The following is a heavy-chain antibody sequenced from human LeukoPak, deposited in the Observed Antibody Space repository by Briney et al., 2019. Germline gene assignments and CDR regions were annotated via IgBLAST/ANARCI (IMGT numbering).Heavy chain of an antibody. J-gene: IGHJ6*02. CDR2: ISYSSSLT. CDR1: GFTFSSFG. V-gene: IGHV3-48*02. D-gene: IGHD3-10*01. CDR3: AKVIRGGYGMDV. Sequence: PGGSLRLSCAASGFTFSSFGMNWVRQAPGKGLEGVSYISYSSSLTDYADSVKGRFTISRDNAKNSLSLQLNSLRDEDTAVYFCAKVIRGGYGMDVWGQGTTVTVSS.